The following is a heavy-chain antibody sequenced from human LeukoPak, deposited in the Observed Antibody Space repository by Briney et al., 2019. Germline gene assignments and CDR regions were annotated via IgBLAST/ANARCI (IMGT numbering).Heavy chain of an antibody. CDR1: GFTLDDSA. D-gene: IGHD2-2*01. CDR3: VKDVSSTVYYWYGMDV. Sequence: GGSLRLSCAASGFTLDDSAMHWVRHAPGKGLEWVSGISWNSGSIAYVDSVKGRFTISRDNARNSLYLQMNSLRPEDTALYYCVKDVSSTVYYWYGMDVWGQGTTVTVSS. J-gene: IGHJ6*02. V-gene: IGHV3-9*01. CDR2: ISWNSGSI.